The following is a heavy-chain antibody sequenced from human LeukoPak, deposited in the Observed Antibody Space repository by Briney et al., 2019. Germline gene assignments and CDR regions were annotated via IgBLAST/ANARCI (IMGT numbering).Heavy chain of an antibody. CDR2: ITNSGNSK. CDR1: EFTFSSYS. J-gene: IGHJ4*02. D-gene: IGHD4-17*01. CDR3: ATHYGDYSLEY. V-gene: IGHV3-48*01. Sequence: GGSLRLSCAASEFTFSSYSMNWVRQAPGKGLEWVSYITNSGNSKSYADSVKGRFTISRDTSKNTLYLQMNNLRAEDTAVYYCATHYGDYSLEYWGQGTLVTVPS.